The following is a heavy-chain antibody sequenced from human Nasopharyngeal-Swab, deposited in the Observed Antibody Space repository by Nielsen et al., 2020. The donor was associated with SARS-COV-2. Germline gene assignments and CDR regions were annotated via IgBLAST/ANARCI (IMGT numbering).Heavy chain of an antibody. CDR3: ARVSSSSTTNWSDP. V-gene: IGHV3-30*03. Sequence: WIRQPPGKGLEWVAVISYDGSNKYYADSVKGRFTISRDNSKNTLYLQMNSLRAEDTAVYYCARVSSSSTTNWSDPWGQGTLVTVSS. D-gene: IGHD6-6*01. J-gene: IGHJ5*02. CDR2: ISYDGSNK.